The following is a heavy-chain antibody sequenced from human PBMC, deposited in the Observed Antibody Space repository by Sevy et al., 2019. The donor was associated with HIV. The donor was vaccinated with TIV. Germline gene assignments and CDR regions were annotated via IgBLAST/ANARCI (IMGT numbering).Heavy chain of an antibody. CDR3: AKVDVVVPVADYGLDV. V-gene: IGHV3-23*01. Sequence: GGSLRLSCAASGFTISNYAMSWVRQAPGKGLEWVSSISRSGGSIHYADSVKGRLTISRDNSKNTLYLQMNSLRAEETAVYYCAKVDVVVPVADYGLDVWGQGTTVTVSS. J-gene: IGHJ6*02. CDR2: ISRSGGSI. D-gene: IGHD2-2*01. CDR1: GFTISNYA.